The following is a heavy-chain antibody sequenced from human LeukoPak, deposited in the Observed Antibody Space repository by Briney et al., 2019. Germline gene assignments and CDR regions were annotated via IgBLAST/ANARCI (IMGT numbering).Heavy chain of an antibody. V-gene: IGHV1-2*02. J-gene: IGHJ5*02. CDR2: IDPNSGGT. CDR1: GYTFTGYY. D-gene: IGHD4-17*01. Sequence: ASVKVSCKASGYTFTGYYMHWVRQAPGQGLEWMGWIDPNSGGTNYAQKFQGRVTMTRDTSISTAYMELSRLRSDDTAVYYCASPYGDYYFHPFDPWGQGTLVTVSS. CDR3: ASPYGDYYFHPFDP.